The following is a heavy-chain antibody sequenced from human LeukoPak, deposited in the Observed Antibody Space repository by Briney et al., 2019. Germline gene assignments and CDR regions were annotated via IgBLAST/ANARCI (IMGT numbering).Heavy chain of an antibody. D-gene: IGHD6-13*01. J-gene: IGHJ4*02. Sequence: GGSLRLSCAASGFTFSSYEMNWVRQAPGKGLEWVSYISSSGSTIYYADSVKGRFTTSRDNAKNSLYLQMNSLRAEDTAVYYCARGSRRYFDYWGQGTLVTVSS. V-gene: IGHV3-48*03. CDR2: ISSSGSTI. CDR1: GFTFSSYE. CDR3: ARGSRRYFDY.